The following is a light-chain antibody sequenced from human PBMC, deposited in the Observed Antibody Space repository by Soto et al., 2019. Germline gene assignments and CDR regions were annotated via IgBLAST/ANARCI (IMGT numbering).Light chain of an antibody. CDR2: EVS. J-gene: IGLJ2*01. Sequence: QSALTQPASVSGSPGQSITISCTGTGSDVGGYNYVSWYQQYPGKAPKLMIYEVSDRPSGVSDRFSGSKSGNTASLTISGLQTGDEADYYCCSFTSSNTWLFGGGTKVTVL. CDR1: GSDVGGYNY. CDR3: CSFTSSNTWL. V-gene: IGLV2-14*01.